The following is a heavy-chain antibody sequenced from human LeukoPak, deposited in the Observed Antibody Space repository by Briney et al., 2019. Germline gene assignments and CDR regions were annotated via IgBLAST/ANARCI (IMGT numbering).Heavy chain of an antibody. CDR1: GFTFSDYW. D-gene: IGHD3-10*01. CDR2: ITTDVTNT. CDR3: ASDRGVPTPPDP. V-gene: IGHV3-74*01. J-gene: IGHJ5*02. Sequence: PGGSLRLSCAASGFTFSDYWIHWVRQAPGKGLVWVSRITTDVTNTDYAASVKGRFTISRDNAKNTVYLQMNSLSADDTAVYYCASDRGVPTPPDPSGHGTLVTVSS.